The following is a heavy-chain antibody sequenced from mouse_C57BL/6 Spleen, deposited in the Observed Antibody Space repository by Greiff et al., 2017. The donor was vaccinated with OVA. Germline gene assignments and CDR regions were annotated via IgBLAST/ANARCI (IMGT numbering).Heavy chain of an antibody. Sequence: VQLQQSGPVLVKPGASVKMSCKASGYTFTDYYMNWVKQSHGKSLEWIGVINPYNGGTSYNQKFKGKATLTVDKSSSTAYMELNSLTSEDSAVYYCARRATVVAENWYFDVWGTGTTVTVSS. V-gene: IGHV1-19*01. J-gene: IGHJ1*03. CDR2: INPYNGGT. D-gene: IGHD1-1*01. CDR3: ARRATVVAENWYFDV. CDR1: GYTFTDYY.